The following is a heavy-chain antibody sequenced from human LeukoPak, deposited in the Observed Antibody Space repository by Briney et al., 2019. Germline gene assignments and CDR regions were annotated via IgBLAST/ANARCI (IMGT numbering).Heavy chain of an antibody. J-gene: IGHJ4*02. CDR1: GFTFSSYT. CDR3: ARGPLIAAAGTW. CDR2: ISFDGSNK. Sequence: GRSLRLSCAASGFTFSSYTIHWVRQPPGKGLEWVAVISFDGSNKYYADSVKGRFTISRDNSKNTLYLQMNSLRAEDTAVYYCARGPLIAAAGTWWGQGTLVTVSS. V-gene: IGHV3-30-3*01. D-gene: IGHD6-13*01.